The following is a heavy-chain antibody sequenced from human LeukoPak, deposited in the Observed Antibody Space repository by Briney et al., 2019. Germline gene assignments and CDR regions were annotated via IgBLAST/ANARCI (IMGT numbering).Heavy chain of an antibody. V-gene: IGHV3-21*01. D-gene: IGHD1-26*01. CDR1: GFTFSTYS. CDR2: ISDSSTYI. J-gene: IGHJ4*02. Sequence: GGSLRLSCTASGFTFSTYSMTWVRQAPGKGLEWVSSISDSSTYIYYTDSVKGRFTISRDNAKNSLYLQMNSLRVDDTAVYYCAKGTVGAKYWGQGTLVIVSS. CDR3: AKGTVGAKY.